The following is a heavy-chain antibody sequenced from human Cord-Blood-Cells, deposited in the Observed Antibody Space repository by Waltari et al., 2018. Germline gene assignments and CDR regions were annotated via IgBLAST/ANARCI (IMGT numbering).Heavy chain of an antibody. CDR3: ATRANWGYWYFDL. CDR1: GYTLTELS. Sequence: QVQLVQSGAEVKKPGASAKVSCKVSGYTLTELSMHWVRQAPGKGLEWMGGFDPEDGETIYAQKFQGRVTMTVDTSTDTAYMELSSLRSEDTAVYYCATRANWGYWYFDLWGRGTLVTVSS. J-gene: IGHJ2*01. D-gene: IGHD7-27*01. CDR2: FDPEDGET. V-gene: IGHV1-24*01.